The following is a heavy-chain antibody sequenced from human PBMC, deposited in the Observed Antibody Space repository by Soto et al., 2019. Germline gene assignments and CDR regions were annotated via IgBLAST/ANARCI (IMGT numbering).Heavy chain of an antibody. CDR1: GGSFSGYY. CDR3: AREPSEQLVRGYFDY. D-gene: IGHD6-6*01. V-gene: IGHV4-34*01. J-gene: IGHJ4*02. CDR2: INHSGST. Sequence: SETLSLTCAVYGGSFSGYYWSWIRQPPGKGLEWIGEINHSGSTNYNPSLKSRVTISVDTSKNQFSLKLSSVTAADTAVYYCAREPSEQLVRGYFDYWGQGTLVTVSS.